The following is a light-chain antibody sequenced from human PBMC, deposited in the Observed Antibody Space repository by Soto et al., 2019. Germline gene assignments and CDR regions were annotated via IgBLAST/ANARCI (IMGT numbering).Light chain of an antibody. CDR2: GAS. Sequence: IVLTQSPGTLSLSPGERATLSCRASQSVSSDYLAWYQQKPGQAPRLLIYGASSRATGIPGRFSDSGSGTDFTLTISRLEPEDFAVYYCQQYSSSSYTFGQGTRLDIK. CDR3: QQYSSSSYT. J-gene: IGKJ2*01. CDR1: QSVSSDY. V-gene: IGKV3-20*01.